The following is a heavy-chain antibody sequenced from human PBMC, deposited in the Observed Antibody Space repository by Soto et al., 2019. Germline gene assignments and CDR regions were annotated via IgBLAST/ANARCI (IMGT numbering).Heavy chain of an antibody. J-gene: IGHJ4*02. Sequence: GSLRLSCSASGFTFSSYAMHWVRQAPGKGLEYVSGIRGNGDPPFYADSVKGRFTISRDNSKNTLYLQMSSLSADDTAVYYCVKSRGGNNFDFFDWGQGALVTVS. D-gene: IGHD5-12*01. CDR2: IRGNGDPP. CDR3: VKSRGGNNFDFFD. V-gene: IGHV3-64D*06. CDR1: GFTFSSYA.